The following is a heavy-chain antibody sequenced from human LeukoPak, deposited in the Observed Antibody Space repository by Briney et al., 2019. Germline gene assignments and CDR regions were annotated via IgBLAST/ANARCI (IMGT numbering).Heavy chain of an antibody. Sequence: GGSLRLSCAASGFTVSSNYMSWVRQAPGKGLEWVSVIYSGGSTYYADSVKGRFTISRDNSKSTLYLQMNSLRAEDTAVYYCARDLWFGDVKWFDPWGQGTLVTVSS. CDR3: ARDLWFGDVKWFDP. CDR1: GFTVSSNY. CDR2: IYSGGST. V-gene: IGHV3-66*01. J-gene: IGHJ5*02. D-gene: IGHD3-10*01.